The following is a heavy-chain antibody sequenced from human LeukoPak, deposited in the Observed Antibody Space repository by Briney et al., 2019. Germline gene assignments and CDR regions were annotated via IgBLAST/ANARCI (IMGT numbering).Heavy chain of an antibody. Sequence: SETLSLTCTVSGGSISSYYWSWIRQPPGKGLEWIGYIYYSGSTNYNPSLKSRVTISVDTSKNQFSLQLSSVTAADTAVYYCARGLYYDFWSGYSNWFDPWGQGTLVTVSS. CDR1: GGSISSYY. V-gene: IGHV4-59*01. J-gene: IGHJ5*02. CDR3: ARGLYYDFWSGYSNWFDP. D-gene: IGHD3-3*01. CDR2: IYYSGST.